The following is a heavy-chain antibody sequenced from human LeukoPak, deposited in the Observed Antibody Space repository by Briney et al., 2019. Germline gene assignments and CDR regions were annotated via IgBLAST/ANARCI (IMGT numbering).Heavy chain of an antibody. V-gene: IGHV4-39*07. CDR2: IYYSGST. Sequence: SETLSLTCTVSGGSISSSSYYWGWIRQPPGKGLEWIGSIYYSGSTYYNPSLKSRVTISVDTSKNQFSLKLSSVTAADTAVYYCARNWNYVGHYFDYWGQGTLVTVSS. D-gene: IGHD1-7*01. CDR3: ARNWNYVGHYFDY. CDR1: GGSISSSSYY. J-gene: IGHJ4*02.